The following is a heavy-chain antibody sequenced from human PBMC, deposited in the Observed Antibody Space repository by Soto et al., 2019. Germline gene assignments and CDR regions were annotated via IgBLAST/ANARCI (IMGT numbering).Heavy chain of an antibody. V-gene: IGHV3-23*01. Sequence: GGSLRLSCAASGFTFSSYAMSWVRQAPGKGLEWVAVISGGGGSKYYADSVKGRFTISRDNSKNTLYLQMNSLRAEDTAVYYCARDSESWFDPWGQGTLVTVSS. CDR1: GFTFSSYA. CDR3: ARDSESWFDP. CDR2: ISGGGGSK. J-gene: IGHJ5*02.